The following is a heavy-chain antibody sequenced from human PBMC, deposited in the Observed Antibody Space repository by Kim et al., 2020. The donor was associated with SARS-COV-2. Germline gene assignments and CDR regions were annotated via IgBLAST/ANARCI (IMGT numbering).Heavy chain of an antibody. CDR2: INTSDGIT. J-gene: IGHJ4*02. V-gene: IGHV1-46*01. Sequence: ASVKVSCKASGYTFTSYYMHWVRQAPGQGLEWMGIINTSDGITNYAQKFQGRVTMTRDTSTSTVYMELSSLRSEDTAVYYFSKYSGRNPFDYWGQGTVVT. D-gene: IGHD1-26*01. CDR3: SKYSGRNPFDY. CDR1: GYTFTSYY.